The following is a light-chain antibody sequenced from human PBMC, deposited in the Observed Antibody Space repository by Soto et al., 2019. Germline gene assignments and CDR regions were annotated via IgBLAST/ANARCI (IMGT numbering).Light chain of an antibody. J-gene: IGKJ1*01. V-gene: IGKV3-20*01. CDR3: QQYGSSPV. CDR2: GAS. Sequence: EIVLTQSPGTLSLSPGERAALSCRASQSVSNSYLAWYQQKPGQAPRLLIYGASSRATGIPDRFSGSGSGTDFTLTISRLEPEDFAVYYCQQYGSSPVFGQGTKVDIK. CDR1: QSVSNSY.